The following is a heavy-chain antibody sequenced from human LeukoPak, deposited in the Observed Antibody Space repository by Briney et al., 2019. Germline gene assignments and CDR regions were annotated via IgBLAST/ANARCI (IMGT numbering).Heavy chain of an antibody. CDR3: AKDRGGSQLLGLPDY. J-gene: IGHJ4*02. V-gene: IGHV3-23*01. D-gene: IGHD1-26*01. CDR2: ISGSGGST. Sequence: GGSLRLSCAASGFTFSSYAMSWVRQAPGKGLEWVSAISGSGGSTYCADSVKGRFTISRDNSKNTLYLQMNSLRAEDTAVYYCAKDRGGSQLLGLPDYWGQGTLVTVSS. CDR1: GFTFSSYA.